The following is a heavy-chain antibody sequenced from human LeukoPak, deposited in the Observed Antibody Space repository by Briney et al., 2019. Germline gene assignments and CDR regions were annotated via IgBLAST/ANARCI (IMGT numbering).Heavy chain of an antibody. J-gene: IGHJ5*02. CDR3: ARGETYCSSTSCSNWFDP. CDR1: GGSISSYY. V-gene: IGHV4-59*01. CDR2: IYYSGST. Sequence: SETLSLTCTVSGGSISSYYWSWIQQPPGKGLEWIGYIYYSGSTNYNPSLKSRVTISVDTSKNQFSLKLSSVTAADTAVYYCARGETYCSSTSCSNWFDPWGQGTLVTVSS. D-gene: IGHD2-2*01.